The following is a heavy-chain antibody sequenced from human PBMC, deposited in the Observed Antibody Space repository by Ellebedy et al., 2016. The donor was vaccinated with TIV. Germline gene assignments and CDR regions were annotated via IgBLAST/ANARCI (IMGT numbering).Heavy chain of an antibody. CDR3: ARPQNRFGYLYFFDL. CDR1: GFTFRSYV. J-gene: IGHJ4*02. Sequence: GESLKISCAASGFTFRSYVMHWVRQAPGKGLEWVAVVSYGGTDDQYYADSVKGRFTISRDNFNNTLYLQMNSLRPADTAVYYCARPQNRFGYLYFFDLWGQGTLVTVSS. D-gene: IGHD5-18*01. V-gene: IGHV3-30*04. CDR2: VSYGGTDD.